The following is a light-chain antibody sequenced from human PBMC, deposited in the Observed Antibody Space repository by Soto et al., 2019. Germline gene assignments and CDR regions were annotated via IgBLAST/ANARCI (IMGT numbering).Light chain of an antibody. J-gene: IGKJ2*01. CDR1: QAISSL. V-gene: IGKV1-5*01. Sequence: IQMTQSPPSLSASVGDRVTITCRASQAISSLLAWYQHKPGKAPKLLIYDASTLQTGVPSRFRGSGFGTEFTLTISGLQPDDIATYYCQQHDDYSHATFGQGTK. CDR3: QQHDDYSHAT. CDR2: DAS.